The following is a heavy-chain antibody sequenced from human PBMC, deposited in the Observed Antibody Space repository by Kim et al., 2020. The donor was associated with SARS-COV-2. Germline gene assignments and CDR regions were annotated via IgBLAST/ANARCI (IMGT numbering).Heavy chain of an antibody. J-gene: IGHJ4*02. Sequence: RTYYADSVEGRLTVSRDYSNNTLYLQINSLRAEDTALYYCARESSGYPDYWGQGTLVTVSS. D-gene: IGHD3-22*01. CDR2: RT. V-gene: IGHV3-33*01. CDR3: ARESSGYPDY.